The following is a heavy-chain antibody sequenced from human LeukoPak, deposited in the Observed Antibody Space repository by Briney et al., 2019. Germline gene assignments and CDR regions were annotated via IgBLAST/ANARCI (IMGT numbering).Heavy chain of an antibody. CDR3: AKDACSGSYYRGYFDY. J-gene: IGHJ4*02. D-gene: IGHD1-26*01. CDR2: IRYDGSNK. CDR1: GFTFSSYG. Sequence: PGGSLRLSCAASGFTFSSYGMRWVRQAPGKGLEWVAFIRYDGSNKYYADSVKGRFTISRDNSKNTLYLQMNSLRAEDTAVYYCAKDACSGSYYRGYFDYWGQGTLVTVSS. V-gene: IGHV3-30*02.